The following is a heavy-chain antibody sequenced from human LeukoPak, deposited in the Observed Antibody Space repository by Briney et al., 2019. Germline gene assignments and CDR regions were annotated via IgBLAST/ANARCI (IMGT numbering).Heavy chain of an antibody. CDR3: ARRGYSYGFTYFDY. CDR1: GYSFTSYW. D-gene: IGHD5-18*01. J-gene: IGHJ4*02. Sequence: GESLKISCKVAGYSFTSYWIGWVRQMPGKGLEWMGIIYPGDSDTRYSPSFQGQVTVSADKSISTAYLQWSSLKASDTAMYYCARRGYSYGFTYFDYWGQGTLVTVSS. V-gene: IGHV5-51*01. CDR2: IYPGDSDT.